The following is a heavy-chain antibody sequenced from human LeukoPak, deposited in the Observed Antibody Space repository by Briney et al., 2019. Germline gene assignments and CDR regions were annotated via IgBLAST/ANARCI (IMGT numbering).Heavy chain of an antibody. Sequence: ASVKVSCKASGYTFTSYDINWVRQATGQGLEWMGWMNPNSGSTGYAQKFQGRVTITRNTSISTAYMELSSLRSEDTAVYYCAREVYYDSSGYYNWGQGTLVTVSS. CDR3: AREVYYDSSGYYN. J-gene: IGHJ4*02. CDR1: GYTFTSYD. D-gene: IGHD3-22*01. CDR2: MNPNSGST. V-gene: IGHV1-8*03.